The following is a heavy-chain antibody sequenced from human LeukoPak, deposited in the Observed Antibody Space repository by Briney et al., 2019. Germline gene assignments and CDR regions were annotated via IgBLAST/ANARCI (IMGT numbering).Heavy chain of an antibody. CDR2: ISGSGGST. J-gene: IGHJ4*02. V-gene: IGHV3-23*01. Sequence: GGSLRLSCAASGFTFSSYAMSWVRQAPGKGLEWVSAISGSGGSTCYADSVKGRFTISRDNSKNTLYLQVNSLRAEDTAVYYCAPPPISEIEWGQGTLVTVSS. CDR3: APPPISEIE. D-gene: IGHD2/OR15-2a*01. CDR1: GFTFSSYA.